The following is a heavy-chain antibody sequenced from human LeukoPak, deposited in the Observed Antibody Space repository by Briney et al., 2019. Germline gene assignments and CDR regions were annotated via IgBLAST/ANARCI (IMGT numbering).Heavy chain of an antibody. D-gene: IGHD2-2*02. Sequence: ASVKVSCKASGYTFTGYYMHWVRQAPGQGREWMGWINPNSGGTNYAQKFQGRVTMTRDTSISTAYMELSRLRSDDTAVYYCARGSIPAAIGDNWFDPWGQGTLVTVSS. J-gene: IGHJ5*02. CDR3: ARGSIPAAIGDNWFDP. CDR1: GYTFTGYY. V-gene: IGHV1-2*02. CDR2: INPNSGGT.